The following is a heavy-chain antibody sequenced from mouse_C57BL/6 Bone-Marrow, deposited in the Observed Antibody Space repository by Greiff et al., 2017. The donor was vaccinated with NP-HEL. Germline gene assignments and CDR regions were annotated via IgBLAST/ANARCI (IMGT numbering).Heavy chain of an antibody. J-gene: IGHJ3*01. V-gene: IGHV5-17*01. CDR2: ISSGSSTI. D-gene: IGHD1-1*01. Sequence: EVMLVESGGGLVKPGGSLKLSCAASGFTFSDYGMHWVRQAPEKGLEWVAYISSGSSTIYYADTVKGRFTISRDNAKNTLFLQMTSLRSEDTAMYYCARDGYYYGSSTWFAYWGQGTLVTVSA. CDR1: GFTFSDYG. CDR3: ARDGYYYGSSTWFAY.